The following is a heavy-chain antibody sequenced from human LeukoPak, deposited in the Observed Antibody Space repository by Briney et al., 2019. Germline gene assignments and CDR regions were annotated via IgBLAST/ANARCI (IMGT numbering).Heavy chain of an antibody. Sequence: GGSLRLSCAAPGFTFSSYAMHWVRQAPGKGLEYVSAISSNGGSTYYANSVKGRFTISRDNSKNTLYLQMGSLRAEDMAVYYCARWGYSAFDIWGQGTMVTVSS. CDR3: ARWGYSAFDI. D-gene: IGHD6-13*01. V-gene: IGHV3-64*01. J-gene: IGHJ3*02. CDR1: GFTFSSYA. CDR2: ISSNGGST.